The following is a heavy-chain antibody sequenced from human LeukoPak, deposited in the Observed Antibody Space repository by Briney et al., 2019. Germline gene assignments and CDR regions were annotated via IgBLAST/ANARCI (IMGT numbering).Heavy chain of an antibody. CDR1: GGSFSGYY. Sequence: PSETLSLTCAVYGGSFSGYYWSWIRQPPGKGLEWIGEINHSGSTNYNPSLKSRVTISVDTSKNQFSLKLSSVTAADTAVYYCAIKVDPSYYYYYYKDVWGKGTTVTVSS. V-gene: IGHV4-34*01. J-gene: IGHJ6*03. CDR2: INHSGST. D-gene: IGHD1-26*01. CDR3: AIKVDPSYYYYYYKDV.